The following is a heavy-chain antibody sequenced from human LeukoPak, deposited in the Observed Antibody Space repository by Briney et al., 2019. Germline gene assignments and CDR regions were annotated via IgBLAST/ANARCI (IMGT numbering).Heavy chain of an antibody. CDR3: ARGPRGSYHDY. V-gene: IGHV4-30-2*01. CDR2: IYHSGST. D-gene: IGHD1-26*01. CDR1: GGSISSGGYS. J-gene: IGHJ4*02. Sequence: SETLSLTCAVSGGSISSGGYSWSWIRQPPGKGLEWIGYIYHSGSTYYNPSLKSRVTISVDRSKNQFSLKPSSVTAADTAVYYCARGPRGSYHDYWGQGTLVTVSS.